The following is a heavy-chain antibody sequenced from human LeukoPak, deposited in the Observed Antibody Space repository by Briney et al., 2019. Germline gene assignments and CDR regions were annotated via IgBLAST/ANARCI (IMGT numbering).Heavy chain of an antibody. CDR1: GGSISSYY. Sequence: SETLSLTCTVSGGSISSYYWSWIRQPPGKGLEWIGYIYYSGSGSTNYNPSLKSRVTISVDRSKNQFSLKLSSVTAADTAVYYCARFTFGELFSWFDPWGQGTLVTVSS. CDR3: ARFTFGELFSWFDP. D-gene: IGHD3-10*01. J-gene: IGHJ5*02. CDR2: IYYSGSGST. V-gene: IGHV4-59*12.